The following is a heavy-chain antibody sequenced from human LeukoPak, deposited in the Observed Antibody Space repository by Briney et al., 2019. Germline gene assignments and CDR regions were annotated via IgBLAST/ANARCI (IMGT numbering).Heavy chain of an antibody. D-gene: IGHD5-24*01. J-gene: IGHJ4*02. CDR2: IYYSGST. V-gene: IGHV4-31*03. CDR3: ARVGRWLQLFDY. CDR1: GGSISSGGYY. Sequence: PSETLSLTCTVSGGSISSGGYYWGWLRQHPGTGLEWIGYIYYSGSTYYNPSLKSRVTISVDTSKNQFSLKLSSVTAADTAVYYCARVGRWLQLFDYWGQGTLVTVSS.